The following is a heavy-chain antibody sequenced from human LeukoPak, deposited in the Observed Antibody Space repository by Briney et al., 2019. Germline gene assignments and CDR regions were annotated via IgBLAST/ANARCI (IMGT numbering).Heavy chain of an antibody. Sequence: GRSLRLSCAASGFTFSSYGMHLVRQAPGKGLEWVAVIWYDGSNKYYADSVKGRFTISRDNSKNTLYLQMNSLRAEDTAVYYCAKAGYSYGGYYCMDVWGKGTTVTVSS. CDR3: AKAGYSYGGYYCMDV. D-gene: IGHD5-18*01. CDR2: IWYDGSNK. CDR1: GFTFSSYG. J-gene: IGHJ6*03. V-gene: IGHV3-33*06.